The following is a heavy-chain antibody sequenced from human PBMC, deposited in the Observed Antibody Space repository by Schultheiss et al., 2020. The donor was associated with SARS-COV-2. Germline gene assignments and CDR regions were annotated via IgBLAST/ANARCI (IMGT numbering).Heavy chain of an antibody. CDR1: GGSISSYY. CDR2: INHSGST. CDR3: AGVPAVARRVYAID. J-gene: IGHJ4*02. Sequence: SETLSLTCTVSGGSISSYYWSWIRQPAGKGLEWIGEINHSGSTNYNPSLKSRVTISVDTSKNQFNLKLSSVTAADAAVYYCAGVPAVARRVYAIDWGQGTLVTVSS. V-gene: IGHV4-59*12. D-gene: IGHD2-8*01.